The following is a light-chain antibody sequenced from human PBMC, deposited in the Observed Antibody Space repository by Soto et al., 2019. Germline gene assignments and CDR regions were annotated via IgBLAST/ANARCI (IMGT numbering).Light chain of an antibody. CDR2: GNS. J-gene: IGLJ1*01. Sequence: SVLTQPPSVSGAPGQRATISCNGSSSNIGAGYDVHWYQQLPGTAPKLLIYGNSNRPSGVPDRFSGSKSGTSASLAITGLQAEDEADYYCQSYDSSLSGSRVFGTGTKLTVL. CDR3: QSYDSSLSGSRV. CDR1: SSNIGAGYD. V-gene: IGLV1-40*01.